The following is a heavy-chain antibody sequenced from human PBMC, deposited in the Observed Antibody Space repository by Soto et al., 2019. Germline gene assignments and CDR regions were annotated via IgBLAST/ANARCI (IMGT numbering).Heavy chain of an antibody. CDR2: IDASSTHI. D-gene: IGHD3-16*01. CDR1: GFSFSTYN. V-gene: IGHV3-21*01. CDR3: VRQQYDFLVDP. J-gene: IGHJ5*02. Sequence: GGSLRFSCAASGFSFSTYNMNWARQAPGKGLEWVSSIDASSTHIYYADSVKGRFTISRDNGKSSLYLQMDSLRAEDTALYYCVRQQYDFLVDPWGQGTLVTVSS.